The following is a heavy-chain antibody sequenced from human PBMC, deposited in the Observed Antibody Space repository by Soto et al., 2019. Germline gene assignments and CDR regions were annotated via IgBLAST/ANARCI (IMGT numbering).Heavy chain of an antibody. CDR1: GYIFTIYY. Sequence: ASLKVSCKASGYIFTIYYIHWVRQAPGQGLEWMGWINPFDGSRMFAQSFQGRVTMTRDTSTSTVYMEVSSLRSEDTAVYYCARRVGEPPLFDYWGQGTLVSVSS. J-gene: IGHJ4*02. CDR3: ARRVGEPPLFDY. D-gene: IGHD1-26*01. CDR2: INPFDGSR. V-gene: IGHV1-46*01.